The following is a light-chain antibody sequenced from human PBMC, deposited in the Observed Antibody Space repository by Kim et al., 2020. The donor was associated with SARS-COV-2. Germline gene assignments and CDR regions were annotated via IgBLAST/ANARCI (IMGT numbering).Light chain of an antibody. CDR1: SGGVGGYNY. CDR3: GSYVGNNNFV. Sequence: GQSVPSAFTGTSGGVGGYNYVSWDQHHPGKAPKLMIYEVTKRPSGVPDRFSGSKSGNTASLTVSGLQAEDEADYYCGSYVGNNNFVFGTGTKVTVL. CDR2: EVT. V-gene: IGLV2-8*01. J-gene: IGLJ1*01.